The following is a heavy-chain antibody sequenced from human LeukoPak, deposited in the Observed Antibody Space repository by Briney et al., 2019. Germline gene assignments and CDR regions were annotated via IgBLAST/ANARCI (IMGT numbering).Heavy chain of an antibody. Sequence: PSETLSLTCTVSGGSISSHYWSWIRQPPGKGLEWIGYIYYSGSTNYNPSLKSRVTISVDTSKNQFSLKLSSVTAADTAVYYCARGTTMIVVALLDAFDIWGQGTMVTVSS. CDR3: ARGTTMIVVALLDAFDI. J-gene: IGHJ3*02. CDR2: IYYSGST. V-gene: IGHV4-59*11. D-gene: IGHD3-22*01. CDR1: GGSISSHY.